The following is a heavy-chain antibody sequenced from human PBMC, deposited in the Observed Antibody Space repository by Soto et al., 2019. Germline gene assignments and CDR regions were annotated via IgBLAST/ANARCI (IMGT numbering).Heavy chain of an antibody. CDR3: ARLYGSRSYYKPLDY. V-gene: IGHV4-59*01. J-gene: IGHJ4*02. Sequence: SETLSLTCTVSGGSISSYYWSWIRQPPGKGLEWIGYIYYSGSTNYNPSLKSRVTISVDTSKNQFSLKLSSVTAADTAVYYCARLYGSRSYYKPLDYWGQGTLVTVSS. CDR1: GGSISSYY. CDR2: IYYSGST. D-gene: IGHD3-10*01.